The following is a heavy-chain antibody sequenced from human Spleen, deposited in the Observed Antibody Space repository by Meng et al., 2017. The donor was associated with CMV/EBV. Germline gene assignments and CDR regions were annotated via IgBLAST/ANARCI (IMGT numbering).Heavy chain of an antibody. D-gene: IGHD6-6*01. J-gene: IGHJ6*02. CDR2: IYSGGTT. CDR3: ARDLRHYHYGMDV. V-gene: IGHV3-53*01. Sequence: GESLKISCAASPFTVSSNYMTWVRQAPGKGLDWVSVIYSGGTTYYADSVKGRFTISRDNAKNSLYLQINSLRVEDTAVYYCARDLRHYHYGMDVWGQGTTVTVSS. CDR1: PFTVSSNY.